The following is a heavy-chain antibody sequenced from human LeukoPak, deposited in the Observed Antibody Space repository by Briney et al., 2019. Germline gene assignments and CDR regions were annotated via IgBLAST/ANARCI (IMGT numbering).Heavy chain of an antibody. D-gene: IGHD4-23*01. CDR2: INPSGGST. J-gene: IGHJ5*02. V-gene: IGHV1-46*01. CDR3: ARDLYGGNSGGTSTKSPGWFDP. CDR1: GYTFTSYY. Sequence: GASVKVSCKASGYTFTSYYMHWVRQAPGQGLEWMGIINPSGGSTSYAQKFQGRVTMTRDTSTSTVYMELSSLRSEDTAVYYCARDLYGGNSGGTSTKSPGWFDPWGQGTLVTVSS.